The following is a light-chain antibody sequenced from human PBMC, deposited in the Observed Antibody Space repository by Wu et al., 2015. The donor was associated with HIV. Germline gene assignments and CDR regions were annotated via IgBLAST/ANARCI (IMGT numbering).Light chain of an antibody. CDR2: GTS. CDR1: QSVGTRY. J-gene: IGKJ1*01. Sequence: EIVLTQSPGSLSLSPGERATLSCRASQSVGTRYVAWYQQRPGQAPRLLLYGTSNRATDISDRFSGSGSGTDFTLTISRLEPEDFAVYYCQQYEDSSRTFGQ. CDR3: QQYEDSSRT. V-gene: IGKV3-20*01.